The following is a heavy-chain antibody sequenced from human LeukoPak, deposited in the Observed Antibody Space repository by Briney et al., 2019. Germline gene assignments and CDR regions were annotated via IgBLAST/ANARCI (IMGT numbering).Heavy chain of an antibody. J-gene: IGHJ3*02. V-gene: IGHV1-69*05. CDR3: ARANVGDSGYDIDRRAFDI. CDR2: IIPIFGTA. CDR1: GGTFSSYA. Sequence: SVKVSCKAPGGTFSSYAISWVRQAPGQGLEWMGGIIPIFGTANYAQKFQGRVTITTDESTSTAYMELSSLRSEDTAVYYCARANVGDSGYDIDRRAFDIWGQGTMVTVSS. D-gene: IGHD5-12*01.